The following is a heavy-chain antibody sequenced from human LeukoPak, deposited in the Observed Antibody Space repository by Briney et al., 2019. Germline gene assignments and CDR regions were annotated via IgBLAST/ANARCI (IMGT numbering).Heavy chain of an antibody. Sequence: GGSLTLSYAASGFTFSSYAMHRVRQAPGKVLEWVAVISYDGSNKYYADSVKGRFTISRDNSKNTLYLQMNSLRAEDTAVYYCARDRAAVAQFDYWGQGTLVTVSS. D-gene: IGHD6-19*01. CDR3: ARDRAAVAQFDY. J-gene: IGHJ4*02. CDR1: GFTFSSYA. CDR2: ISYDGSNK. V-gene: IGHV3-30-3*01.